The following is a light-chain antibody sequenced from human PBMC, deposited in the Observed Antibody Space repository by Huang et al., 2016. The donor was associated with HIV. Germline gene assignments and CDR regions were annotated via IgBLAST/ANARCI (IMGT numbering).Light chain of an antibody. CDR3: QQYNNWPQT. V-gene: IGKV3-15*01. J-gene: IGKJ1*01. CDR1: QSVSSN. Sequence: EILMTQSPPTLSVSPGGEATLSSSASQSVSSNLAWYQQKPGQAPRLLIYDASTRATGVPARFSGSGSGTDFTLTISSLQSEDFAVYYCQQYNNWPQTFGQGTKVEIK. CDR2: DAS.